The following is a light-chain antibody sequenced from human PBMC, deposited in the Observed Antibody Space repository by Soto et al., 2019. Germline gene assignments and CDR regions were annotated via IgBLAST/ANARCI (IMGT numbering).Light chain of an antibody. V-gene: IGLV2-14*03. CDR3: SSLTYTRIYL. CDR2: GVT. J-gene: IGLJ1*01. CDR1: HNDIGTYDY. Sequence: QSALALPTSVSGSPGQSIAISCTGNHNDIGTYDYVSWYQQHPGRAPRLLIHGVTTRASGISDRFSASKSGLTASLTISGLQPGDDADYYCSSLTYTRIYLFGPGTMV.